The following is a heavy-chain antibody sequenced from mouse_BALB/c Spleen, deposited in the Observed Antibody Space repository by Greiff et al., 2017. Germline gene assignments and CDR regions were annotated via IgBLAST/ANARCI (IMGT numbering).Heavy chain of an antibody. CDR1: GYTFTSYW. J-gene: IGHJ1*01. V-gene: IGHV1-69*02. Sequence: VQLQQPGAELVKPGAPVKLSCKASGYTFTSYWMNWVKQRPGRGLEWIGRIDPSDSETHYNQKFKDKATLTVDKSSSTAYIQLSSLTSEDSAVYYCARSLRSQRYFDVWGAGTTVTVSS. CDR2: IDPSDSET. D-gene: IGHD1-1*01. CDR3: ARSLRSQRYFDV.